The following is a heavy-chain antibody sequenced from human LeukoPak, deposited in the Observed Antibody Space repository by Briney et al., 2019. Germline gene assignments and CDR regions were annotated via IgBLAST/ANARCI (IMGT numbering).Heavy chain of an antibody. CDR1: EFTFSTYG. CDR2: ISYDGSYK. Sequence: PGRSLRLSCAASEFTFSTYGMHWVRQAPGKGLEWVAVISYDGSYKFYADSVKGRFTISRDNSKSTLYLQMNSLTAEDTAVYYCAKDRYSGLNTIDFWGQGTLVTVSS. V-gene: IGHV3-30*18. D-gene: IGHD6-13*01. J-gene: IGHJ4*02. CDR3: AKDRYSGLNTIDF.